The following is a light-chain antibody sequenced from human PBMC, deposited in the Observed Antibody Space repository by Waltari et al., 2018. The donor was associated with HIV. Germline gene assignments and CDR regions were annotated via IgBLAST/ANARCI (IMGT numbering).Light chain of an antibody. V-gene: IGKV1-6*02. CDR1: QGIRND. Sequence: AVQMTQSPSSVSGSLGGRVTISCRASQGIRNDLSWFQMKPGGAPKRLIYASTILQTGVPPRFSGSASGTDFTLTISNLQSEDFATYFCLQDFEYPWTFGQGTTVE. J-gene: IGKJ1*01. CDR2: AST. CDR3: LQDFEYPWT.